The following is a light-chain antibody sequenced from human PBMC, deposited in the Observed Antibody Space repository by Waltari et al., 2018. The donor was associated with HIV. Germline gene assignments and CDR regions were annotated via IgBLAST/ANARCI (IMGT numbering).Light chain of an antibody. CDR2: DAS. CDR3: QQYNNLPRT. CDR1: QDINKY. J-gene: IGKJ2*02. Sequence: DIQMTQSPSSLSASVGDRVTITCQASQDINKYLNWYQQKSGKAPKLLIYDASNLETGVPSRFSGSGSGTDFTFTISSLQPEDIATYYCQQYNNLPRTFCQGTKLEI. V-gene: IGKV1-33*01.